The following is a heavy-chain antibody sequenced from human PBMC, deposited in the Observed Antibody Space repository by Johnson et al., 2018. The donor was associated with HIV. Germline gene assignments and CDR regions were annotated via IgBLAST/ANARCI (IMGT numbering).Heavy chain of an antibody. J-gene: IGHJ3*02. CDR2: IQNDESVK. V-gene: IGHV3-30*02. D-gene: IGHD5-24*01. CDR3: AKGEAQEGWIQLRSFAFDI. Sequence: VQLVESGGVVVQPGGSLRLSCAASGFTFSHYGMHWVRQAPGKGLEWVAFIQNDESVKYYADSVKGRFTISRDNSRNTLYLQMGTLGPEETAVYYCAKGEAQEGWIQLRSFAFDIWGQGTMLTVSS. CDR1: GFTFSHYG.